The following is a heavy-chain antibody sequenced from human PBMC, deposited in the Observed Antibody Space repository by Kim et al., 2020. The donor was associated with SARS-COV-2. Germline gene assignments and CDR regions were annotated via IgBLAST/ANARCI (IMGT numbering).Heavy chain of an antibody. V-gene: IGHV3-74*01. Sequence: STTYADSVKGRFTISRDNAKNTLYLQMNSLRAEDTAVYYCARERTQEFDYWGQGTLVTVSS. CDR2: ST. J-gene: IGHJ4*02. CDR3: ARERTQEFDY.